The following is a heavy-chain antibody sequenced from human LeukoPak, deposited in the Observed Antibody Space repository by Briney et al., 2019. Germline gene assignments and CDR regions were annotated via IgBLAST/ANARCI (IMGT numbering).Heavy chain of an antibody. V-gene: IGHV4-38-2*02. Sequence: SETLSLTCTVSGYSISSGYYWGWIRQPPGKGLEWIGSIYHSGSTYYNPSLKSRVTISVDTSKNQFSLKLSSVTAADTAVYYCARVPRYYYDSSGYPHFFDYWGQGTLVTVSS. CDR3: ARVPRYYYDSSGYPHFFDY. CDR1: GYSISSGYY. CDR2: IYHSGST. D-gene: IGHD3-22*01. J-gene: IGHJ4*02.